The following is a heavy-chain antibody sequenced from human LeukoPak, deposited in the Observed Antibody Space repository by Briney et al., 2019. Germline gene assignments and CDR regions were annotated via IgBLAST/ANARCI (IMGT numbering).Heavy chain of an antibody. CDR1: GFTFSNVA. Sequence: GGCLRLSCGVSGFTFSNVAINSVRQAPGGGVEWVSSISRSGSYIYYTDSVKGRFTISRDNAKNSLYLQMNNLRAEDPAVYYCARDRRYFDTGGMGGPEYWGQGTLATVSS. J-gene: IGHJ4*02. D-gene: IGHD2-8*02. CDR3: ARDRRYFDTGGMGGPEY. V-gene: IGHV3-21*01. CDR2: ISRSGSYI.